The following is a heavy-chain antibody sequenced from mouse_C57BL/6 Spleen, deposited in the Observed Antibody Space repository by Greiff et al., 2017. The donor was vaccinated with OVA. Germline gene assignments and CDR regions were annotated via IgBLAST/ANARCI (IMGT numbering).Heavy chain of an antibody. CDR2: INPGSGGT. CDR1: GYAFTNYL. D-gene: IGHD1-1*02. J-gene: IGHJ2*01. Sequence: VQLQESGAELVRPGTSVKVSCKASGYAFTNYLIEWVKQRPGQGLEWIGVINPGSGGTNYNEKFKGKATLTADKSSSTAYMQLSSLTSEDSAVYFGAKSPYYGTFYFDYGGQGTTLTVS. V-gene: IGHV1-54*01. CDR3: AKSPYYGTFYFDY.